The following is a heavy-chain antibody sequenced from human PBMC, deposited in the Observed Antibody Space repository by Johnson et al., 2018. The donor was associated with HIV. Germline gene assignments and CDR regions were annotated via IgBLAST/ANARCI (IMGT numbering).Heavy chain of an antibody. CDR2: ISSDGSKK. CDR1: GFTFSSYA. V-gene: IGHV3-30*14. CDR3: ARGDIGWNDDFAFDI. J-gene: IGHJ3*02. Sequence: QVQLVESGGGVVQPGRSLRLSCAASGFTFSSYAMHWVRQAPGKGLEWVTVISSDGSKKYYVDSVTGRFTISRDNSKNTLYLQMNSLRGEDTAVYYWARGDIGWNDDFAFDIWGQGTMVTVSS. D-gene: IGHD1-1*01.